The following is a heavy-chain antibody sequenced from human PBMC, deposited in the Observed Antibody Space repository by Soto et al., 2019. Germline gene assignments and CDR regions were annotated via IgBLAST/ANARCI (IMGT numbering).Heavy chain of an antibody. J-gene: IGHJ4*02. V-gene: IGHV1-18*04. Sequence: GASVKVSCKTSGYTFXDYGVSWVRQAPGHGLEYVGWIGTYTGNTNYAQKVQGRVTLTTDTSTSTAYMELTSLTSDDTDVYYCARTYNWKDSAEFDFWGQGNMVTVYS. CDR1: GYTFXDYG. CDR2: IGTYTGNT. D-gene: IGHD1-1*01. CDR3: ARTYNWKDSAEFDF.